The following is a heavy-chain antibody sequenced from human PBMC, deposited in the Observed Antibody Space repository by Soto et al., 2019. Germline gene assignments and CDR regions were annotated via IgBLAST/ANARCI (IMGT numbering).Heavy chain of an antibody. D-gene: IGHD6-13*01. CDR1: GGTFSSYA. CDR3: ARGGYSSTWSNLLDRSGLDV. Sequence: QVQLVQSGAEAKKPGSSVKVSCKTSGGTFSSYAISWVRQAPGQGLEWMGGIVPLFRTTNYAQKFQGRVTITAGTATYTGYMGLSGLRSGDTAGYHCARGGYSSTWSNLLDRSGLDVWGQGTTVTVSS. V-gene: IGHV1-69*06. CDR2: IVPLFRTT. J-gene: IGHJ6*02.